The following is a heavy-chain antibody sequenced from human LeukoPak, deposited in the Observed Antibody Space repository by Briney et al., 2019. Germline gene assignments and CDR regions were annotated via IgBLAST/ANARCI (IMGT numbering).Heavy chain of an antibody. CDR1: GGTFSSYA. J-gene: IGHJ5*02. V-gene: IGHV1-69*04. CDR2: IIPIFGIA. D-gene: IGHD3-22*01. CDR3: ARGAYYYDSSGYPNWFDP. Sequence: SVKVSCKASGGTFSSYAISWVRQAPGQGLEWMGRIIPIFGIANYAQKFQGRVTIAADKSTSTAYMELSSLRSEDTAVYYCARGAYYYDSSGYPNWFDPWGQGTLVTVSS.